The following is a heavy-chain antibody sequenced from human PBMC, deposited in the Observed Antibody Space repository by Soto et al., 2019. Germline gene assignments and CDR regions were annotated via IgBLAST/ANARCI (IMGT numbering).Heavy chain of an antibody. V-gene: IGHV3-64D*06. CDR3: VKSRGGNNFDFFD. D-gene: IGHD5-12*01. CDR1: GFTFSSYA. Sequence: GGSLRLSCSASGFTFSSYAMHWVRQAPGRGLEYVSGVRGNGDPPFYADSVKGRFTISRDNSKNTLYLQMSSLSADDTAVYYCVKSRGGNNFDFFDWGQGALVTVSS. J-gene: IGHJ4*02. CDR2: VRGNGDPP.